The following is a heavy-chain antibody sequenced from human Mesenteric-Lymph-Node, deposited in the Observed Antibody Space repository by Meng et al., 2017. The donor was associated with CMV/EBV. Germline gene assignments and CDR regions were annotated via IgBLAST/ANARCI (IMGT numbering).Heavy chain of an antibody. V-gene: IGHV3-30*02. CDR2: IRYDGSNK. CDR1: GFTFSSYG. CDR3: ARGLNGMDV. Sequence: GESLKISCAASGFTFSSYGMHWVRQAPGKGLEWVAFIRYDGSNKYYADSVKGRFTISRDNSKNTLYLQMNSLRVEDTAVYYCARGLNGMDVWGQGTTVTVSS. J-gene: IGHJ6*02.